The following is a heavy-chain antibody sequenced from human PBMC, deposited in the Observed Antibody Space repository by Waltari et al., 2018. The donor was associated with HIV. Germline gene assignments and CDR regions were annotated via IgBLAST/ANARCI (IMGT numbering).Heavy chain of an antibody. D-gene: IGHD2-15*01. CDR2: IYYSGST. CDR3: ARAVQGYCSGGSCENYFDY. Sequence: QLQLQESGPGLVKPSETLSLTCTVSGGSISSSSYYWVWIRQPQGKALEWIGSIYYSGSTYYNPSLKSRVTRSVDTSKNQCSMKLSSVTAADTAVYYCARAVQGYCSGGSCENYFDYWGQGTLVTVSS. CDR1: GGSISSSSYY. V-gene: IGHV4-39*01. J-gene: IGHJ4*02.